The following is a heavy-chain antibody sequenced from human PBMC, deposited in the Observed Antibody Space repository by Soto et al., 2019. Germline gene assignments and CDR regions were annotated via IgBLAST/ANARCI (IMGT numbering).Heavy chain of an antibody. CDR3: ATVWNDKYDAFDI. CDR2: FDPEDGDT. J-gene: IGHJ3*02. D-gene: IGHD1-1*01. CDR1: GYTLTELS. Sequence: VKVSCKVSGYTLTELSMHWVRQAPGKGLEWMGGFDPEDGDTIYAQKFQGRVTMTEDTSTDTAYMELSSLRSEDTAVYYCATVWNDKYDAFDIWGQGTMVTVSS. V-gene: IGHV1-24*01.